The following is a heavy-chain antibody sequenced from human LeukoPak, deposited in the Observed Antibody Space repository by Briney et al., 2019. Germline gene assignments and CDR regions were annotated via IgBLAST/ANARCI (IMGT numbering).Heavy chain of an antibody. V-gene: IGHV4-31*03. CDR2: IYYSGST. J-gene: IGHJ3*02. CDR3: ARAAGSMGPLWFGDNKGAFDI. CDR1: GGSISSGGYY. Sequence: SETLSLTCTVSGGSISSGGYYWSWIRQHPGKGLEWIGYIYYSGSTHYNPSLKSRASISVDTSKNQFSLKLSSVTAADTAVYYCARAAGSMGPLWFGDNKGAFDIWGQGTMVTVSS. D-gene: IGHD3-10*01.